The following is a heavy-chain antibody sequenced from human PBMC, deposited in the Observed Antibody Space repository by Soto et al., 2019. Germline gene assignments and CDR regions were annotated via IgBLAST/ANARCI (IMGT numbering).Heavy chain of an antibody. V-gene: IGHV4-34*01. D-gene: IGHD3-3*01. CDR1: GGSFSGYY. J-gene: IGHJ6*02. CDR2: INHSGST. Sequence: SETLSLACAVYGGSFSGYYWSWIRQPPGKGLEWIGEINHSGSTNYNPSLKSRVTISVDTSKNQFSLKLSSVTAADTAVYYCARSNGFWSGSSGYGMDVWGQGTTVTVSS. CDR3: ARSNGFWSGSSGYGMDV.